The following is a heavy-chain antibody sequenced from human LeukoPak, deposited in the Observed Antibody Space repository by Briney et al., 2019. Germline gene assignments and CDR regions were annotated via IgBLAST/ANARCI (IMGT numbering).Heavy chain of an antibody. J-gene: IGHJ4*02. CDR2: IRNDRIT. CDR3: TWMATIFTVDY. CDR1: GLTFSDAW. V-gene: IGHV3-15*01. D-gene: IGHD5-12*01. Sequence: GGSLRLSCVLSGLTFSDAWMSWVRQAPGKGLEWVGRIRNDRITDYAAPVQGRFSISRDNSKNMFYLQMNSLRTEDTGMYFCTWMATIFTVDYWGQGTLVTVSS.